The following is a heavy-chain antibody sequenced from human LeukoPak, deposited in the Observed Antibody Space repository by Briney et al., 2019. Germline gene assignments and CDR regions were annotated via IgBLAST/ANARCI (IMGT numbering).Heavy chain of an antibody. CDR2: ISAYNGNT. J-gene: IGHJ5*02. V-gene: IGHV1-18*01. Sequence: GASVKVSCKASGYTFTSYGISWVRQAPAQGLEWMGWISAYNGNTNYAQKLQGRVTMTTDTSTSTAYMELRSLRSDGTAVYYCARTITFGGVIAKAPNWFDPWGQGTLVTVSS. D-gene: IGHD3-16*02. CDR1: GYTFTSYG. CDR3: ARTITFGGVIAKAPNWFDP.